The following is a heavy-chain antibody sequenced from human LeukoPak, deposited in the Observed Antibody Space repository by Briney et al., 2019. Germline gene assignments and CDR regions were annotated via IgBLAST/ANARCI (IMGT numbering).Heavy chain of an antibody. Sequence: ASVKVSCKASGYTFTGYYMHWVRQAPGQGLEWMGWINPNSGGTNYAQKFQGRVTMTRDTSISTAYMELSRLRSDDTAVYYCARERGNGYNLAYWGQGTLVTVSS. CDR1: GYTFTGYY. CDR3: ARERGNGYNLAY. CDR2: INPNSGGT. V-gene: IGHV1-2*02. D-gene: IGHD5-24*01. J-gene: IGHJ4*02.